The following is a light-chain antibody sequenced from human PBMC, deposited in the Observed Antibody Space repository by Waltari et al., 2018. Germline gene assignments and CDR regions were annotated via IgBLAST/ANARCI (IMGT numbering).Light chain of an antibody. CDR2: QTS. J-gene: IGKJ1*01. V-gene: IGKV1-5*03. CDR1: RNVSPW. CDR3: LQYNGEPRT. Sequence: DTQMTQSPATLSAFVGDRVTIPCRASRNVSPWLAWHQQKPGKAPKLLIYQTSILESGVPSRFSGSGSGTEFTLTISSLQPEDFATYYCLQYNGEPRTFGQGTKVEV.